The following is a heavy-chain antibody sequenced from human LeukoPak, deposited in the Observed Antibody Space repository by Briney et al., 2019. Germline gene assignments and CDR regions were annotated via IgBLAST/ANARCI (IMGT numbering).Heavy chain of an antibody. CDR1: GFTFTDYF. CDR3: AKDWGAARFYFDY. Sequence: GGSLRLSCVASGFTFTDYFMHWVRQVPGKGLVWVSRINSDGRRTDYADSVKGRFTFSRDNGKSTLYLQMNSLRAEDTAVYYCAKDWGAARFYFDYWGQGTLVTVSS. J-gene: IGHJ4*02. D-gene: IGHD6-6*01. V-gene: IGHV3-74*01. CDR2: INSDGRRT.